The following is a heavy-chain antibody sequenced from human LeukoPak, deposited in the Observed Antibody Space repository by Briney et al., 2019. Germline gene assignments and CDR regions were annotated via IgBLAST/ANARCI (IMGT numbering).Heavy chain of an antibody. CDR3: AKGLSSSNWLDY. D-gene: IGHD6-13*01. CDR1: GFTFRSFA. CDR2: IRSDGNSK. V-gene: IGHV3-30*02. J-gene: IGHJ4*02. Sequence: GGSLRLSCAASGFTFRSFAMHWVRQAPGRGLEWVALIRSDGNSKFYADSVKGRFTISRDNSKNTLSLQMISLRPDDTAVCYCAKGLSSSNWLDYWGQGTLVTVSS.